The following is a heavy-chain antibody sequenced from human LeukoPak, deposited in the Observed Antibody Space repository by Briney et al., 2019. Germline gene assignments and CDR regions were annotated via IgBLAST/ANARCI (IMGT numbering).Heavy chain of an antibody. CDR1: GYSFTSYW. CDR2: IYPGDSDT. CDR3: ARQKKPRLRFLERLLSLDAFDI. V-gene: IGHV5-51*01. Sequence: LGESLKISCKGSGYSFTSYWIGWVRQMPGKGLEWMGIIYPGDSDTRYSPSYQGQVTISADKSISTAYLQWSSLKASDTAMYYCARQKKPRLRFLERLLSLDAFDIWGQGTMVTVSS. D-gene: IGHD3-3*01. J-gene: IGHJ3*02.